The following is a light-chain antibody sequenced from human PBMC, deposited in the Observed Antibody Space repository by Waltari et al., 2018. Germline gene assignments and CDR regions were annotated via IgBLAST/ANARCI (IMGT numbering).Light chain of an antibody. J-gene: IGLJ3*02. Sequence: QSALTQPPSASGSPGQSITIACTGTSSSVGRSDFFSWYQQYPGKAPKLIIYEITKRPSGVPDRFSGSKSGNTASLTVSGLQPEDEAEYFCSSYAATYNLVFGGGTKLTV. CDR2: EIT. CDR1: SSSVGRSDF. CDR3: SSYAATYNLV. V-gene: IGLV2-8*01.